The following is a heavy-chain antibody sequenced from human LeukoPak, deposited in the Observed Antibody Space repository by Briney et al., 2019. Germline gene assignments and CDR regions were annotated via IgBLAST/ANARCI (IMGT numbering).Heavy chain of an antibody. V-gene: IGHV1-46*01. Sequence: ASVKVSCKASGYTFTSYYMHWVRQAPGQGLEWMGIINPSGGSTSYAQKFQGRVTMTRDMSTSTVYMELSSLRSEDTAVYYCARDLYDSSGYYDYYYYMDVWGKGTTVTISS. D-gene: IGHD3-22*01. J-gene: IGHJ6*03. CDR3: ARDLYDSSGYYDYYYYMDV. CDR2: INPSGGST. CDR1: GYTFTSYY.